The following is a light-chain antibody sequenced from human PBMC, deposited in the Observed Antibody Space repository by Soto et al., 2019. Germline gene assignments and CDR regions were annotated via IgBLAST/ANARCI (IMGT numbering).Light chain of an antibody. CDR3: SSYTSSSTLEV. Sequence: QSALTQPASVSGSPGQSITISCTGTSSDVGGYNYVSWYQQHPGKAPKLMIYDVSNRPSGVSNRFSGSKSGNTASLTISGLQDEDEGDYYCSSYTSSSTLEVFGTGTKLTVL. J-gene: IGLJ1*01. CDR1: SSDVGGYNY. V-gene: IGLV2-14*01. CDR2: DVS.